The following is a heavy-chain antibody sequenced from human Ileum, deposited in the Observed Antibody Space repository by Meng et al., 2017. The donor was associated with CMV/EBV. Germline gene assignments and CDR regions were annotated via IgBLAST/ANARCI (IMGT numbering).Heavy chain of an antibody. D-gene: IGHD4-11*01. CDR1: GERFFNTKVG. CDR3: ARGQCSALDF. Sequence: GPGLGGLPQPLSRTCASSGERFFNTKVGWNWVRPAPSRGLEWLGRKHYYSKWNNDYAASVESRIIVNRDNFTNQLSLQLNAVTPDDTAVYYCARGQCSALDFWGQGTLVTVSS. J-gene: IGHJ4*02. V-gene: IGHV6-1*01. CDR2: KHYYSKWNN.